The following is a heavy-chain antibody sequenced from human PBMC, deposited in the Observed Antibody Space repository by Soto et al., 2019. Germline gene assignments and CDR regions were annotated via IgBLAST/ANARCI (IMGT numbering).Heavy chain of an antibody. J-gene: IGHJ4*02. CDR1: GFTVSSNY. V-gene: IGHV3-66*01. CDR2: IYSGGST. CDR3: ARDTAMVTGSFEY. Sequence: EVQLVESGGGLVQPGGSLRLSCAASGFTVSSNYMSWVRQAPGKGLEWVSVIYSGGSTYYADSVKGRFTISRDNSKNTLYLQKNRLRAEDTAVYYCARDTAMVTGSFEYWGQGTLVTVSS. D-gene: IGHD5-18*01.